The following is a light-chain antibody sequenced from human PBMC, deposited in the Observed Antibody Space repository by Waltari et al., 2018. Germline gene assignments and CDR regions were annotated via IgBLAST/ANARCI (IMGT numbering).Light chain of an antibody. Sequence: DIQMTQSPSSLSASVGDRVTITCQASQDISNSLNWYQQKPGKAPKLLIYDASNLETGFPPRFSGSGSGTHFTFTISRLQPEDFATYYCQQYDIFPPYTFGQGTKVE. CDR3: QQYDIFPPYT. J-gene: IGKJ2*01. CDR2: DAS. V-gene: IGKV1-33*01. CDR1: QDISNS.